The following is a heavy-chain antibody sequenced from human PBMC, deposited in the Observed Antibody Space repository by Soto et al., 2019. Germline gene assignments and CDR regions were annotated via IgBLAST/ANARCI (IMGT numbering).Heavy chain of an antibody. Sequence: TSETLSLTCSVSGGSINSYYWSWIRQPPGKGLEWIGYIYYSGSTNYNPSLKSRVTISVDTSKNQFSLKLNSVTAADTAVYYCARATPYYDFWSGPYYYYYGLDVWGQGTTVTVSS. CDR1: GGSINSYY. D-gene: IGHD3-3*01. CDR2: IYYSGST. CDR3: ARATPYYDFWSGPYYYYYGLDV. J-gene: IGHJ6*02. V-gene: IGHV4-59*01.